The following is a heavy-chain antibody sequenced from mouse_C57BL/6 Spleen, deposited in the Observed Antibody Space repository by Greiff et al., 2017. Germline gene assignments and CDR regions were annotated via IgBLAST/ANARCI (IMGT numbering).Heavy chain of an antibody. CDR2: IWRGGST. D-gene: IGHD2-4*01. CDR1: GFSLTSYG. Sequence: QVQLQQSGPGLVQPSQSLSITCTVSGFSLTSYGVHWVRQSPGKGLEWLGVIWRGGSTDYNAAFISRLSISKDNSKSQVFFKMNSLQADDTAIYYCAREDDYYFDVWGTGTTVTVSS. J-gene: IGHJ1*03. V-gene: IGHV2-2*01. CDR3: AREDDYYFDV.